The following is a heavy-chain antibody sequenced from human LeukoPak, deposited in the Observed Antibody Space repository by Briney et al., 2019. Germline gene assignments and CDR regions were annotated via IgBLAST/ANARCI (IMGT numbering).Heavy chain of an antibody. D-gene: IGHD6-19*01. J-gene: IGHJ4*02. Sequence: PGGSLRLSCAASGFTFSSYEMNWVRQAPGKGLEWVSYISSSGSTIYYADSVKGRFTISRDNAKNSLYLQMNSLRAEDTAVYYCARVGIAVAASDYWGQGTLVTVSS. V-gene: IGHV3-48*03. CDR1: GFTFSSYE. CDR2: ISSSGSTI. CDR3: ARVGIAVAASDY.